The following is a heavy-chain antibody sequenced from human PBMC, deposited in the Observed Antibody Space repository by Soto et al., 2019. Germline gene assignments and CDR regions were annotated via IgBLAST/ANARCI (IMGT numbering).Heavy chain of an antibody. CDR1: GFVSSTYA. J-gene: IGHJ2*01. V-gene: IGHV3-33*01. Sequence: VQLVESGGGVAQPGRSLRLSCAASGFVSSTYAMHWVRLSPAKGLEGVALIWNDGTTQNYLNSVKGRFIISTDNSLNTLHLEMDGLRAEDSGVYFCVRGIPSQYTSNWLYWYFDLWGRGTQVTVSA. D-gene: IGHD6-13*01. CDR3: VRGIPSQYTSNWLYWYFDL. CDR2: IWNDGTTQ.